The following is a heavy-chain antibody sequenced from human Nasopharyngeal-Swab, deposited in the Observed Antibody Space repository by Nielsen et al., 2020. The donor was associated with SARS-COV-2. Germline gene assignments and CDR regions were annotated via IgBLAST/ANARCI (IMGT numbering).Heavy chain of an antibody. CDR3: ARYVDTAMVTGDY. CDR1: GFTFSSYS. V-gene: IGHV3-21*01. CDR2: ISSSSSCI. J-gene: IGHJ4*02. D-gene: IGHD5-18*01. Sequence: GESLKISCAASGFTFSSYSMNWVRQAPGKGLEWVSSISSSSSCIYYADSVKGRFTISRDNAKNSLYLQMNSLRAEDTAVYYCARYVDTAMVTGDYWGQGTLVTVSS.